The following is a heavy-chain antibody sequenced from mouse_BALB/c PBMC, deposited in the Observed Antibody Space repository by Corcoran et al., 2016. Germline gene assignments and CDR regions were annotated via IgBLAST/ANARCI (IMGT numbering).Heavy chain of an antibody. CDR3: ARNYDYGAY. V-gene: IGHV14-3*02. Sequence: EVQLQQSGAELVKPGASVKLSCTASGFNIKDTYMHWVKQRPEQGLEWIGRIDPAHGNTKYDPKFQGKATITADTSSNTAYLQLISLTSEDTAVYYCARNYDYGAYWGQGNLVTVSA. CDR1: GFNIKDTY. CDR2: IDPAHGNT. D-gene: IGHD2-4*01. J-gene: IGHJ3*01.